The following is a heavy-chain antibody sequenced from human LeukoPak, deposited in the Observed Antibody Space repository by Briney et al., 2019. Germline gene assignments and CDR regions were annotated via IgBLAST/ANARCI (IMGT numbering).Heavy chain of an antibody. J-gene: IGHJ4*02. D-gene: IGHD3-22*01. CDR1: GGSFSGYY. V-gene: IGHV4-34*01. CDR3: ARGGHYYDSSGYYYVLDY. CDR2: INHSGST. Sequence: SETLSLTCAVYGGSFSGYYWSWIRQPPGKGLEWIGEINHSGSTNYNPSLKSRVTISVDTSKNQFSLKLSSVTAADTAVYYCARGGHYYDSSGYYYVLDYWGQGTLVTVSS.